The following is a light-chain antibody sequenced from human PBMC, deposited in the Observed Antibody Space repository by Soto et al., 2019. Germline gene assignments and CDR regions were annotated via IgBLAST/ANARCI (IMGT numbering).Light chain of an antibody. CDR2: EDD. CDR1: SGDVGNYNL. CDR3: CSYLGSSTV. V-gene: IGLV2-23*01. Sequence: QSALTQPASVSGSPGQSITISCTGVSGDVGNYNLVSWYQQHPAKAPKLIIYEDDKRPSGVSNRFSGSKSGDTASLTISGLQSEDEAAYYCCSYLGSSTVFGGGIQLTVL. J-gene: IGLJ7*01.